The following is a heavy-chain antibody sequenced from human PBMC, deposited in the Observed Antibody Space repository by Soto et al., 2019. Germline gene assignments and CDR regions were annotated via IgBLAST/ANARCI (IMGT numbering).Heavy chain of an antibody. V-gene: IGHV3-23*01. Sequence: GGSLRLSCAASGFPFSSYAMSWVRQAPGKGLEWVSAISGSGGSTYYADSVKGRFTISRDNSKNTLYLQMNSLRAEDTAVYYCANRVGEYSSGWYYFDYWGQGTLVTVSS. CDR2: ISGSGGST. J-gene: IGHJ4*02. CDR3: ANRVGEYSSGWYYFDY. D-gene: IGHD6-19*01. CDR1: GFPFSSYA.